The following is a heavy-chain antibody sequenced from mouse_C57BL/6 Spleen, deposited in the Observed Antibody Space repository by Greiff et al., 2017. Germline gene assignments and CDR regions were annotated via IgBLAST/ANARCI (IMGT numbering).Heavy chain of an antibody. J-gene: IGHJ3*01. V-gene: IGHV2-9-1*01. CDR1: GFSLTSYA. D-gene: IGHD2-14*01. CDR2: IWPGGGT. Sequence: QLQLKESGPGLVAPSQRLSIPCTVSGFSLTSYAISWVRQPPGKGLGWLGVIWPGGGTNYTSALKSRLSISQDNSKSQVFLKMNSLQTDDTARYYCARSHYYVYGGAWFAYWGKGTLVTVSA. CDR3: ARSHYYVYGGAWFAY.